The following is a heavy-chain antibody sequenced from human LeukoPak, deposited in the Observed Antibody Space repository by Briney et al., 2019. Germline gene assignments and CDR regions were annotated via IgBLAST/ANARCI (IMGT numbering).Heavy chain of an antibody. CDR3: ASIRRGEFLPGSN. CDR1: GGSISSDNYY. CDR2: IYTGGST. V-gene: IGHV4-61*02. D-gene: IGHD3-16*01. J-gene: IGHJ4*02. Sequence: SETLFLTCTVSGGSISSDNYYWNWIRQPAGKGLEWIGRIYTGGSTNYNPSLKSRVTISADTSKHEFSLRLTSVTAADTAVYYCASIRRGEFLPGSNWGQGALITVSS.